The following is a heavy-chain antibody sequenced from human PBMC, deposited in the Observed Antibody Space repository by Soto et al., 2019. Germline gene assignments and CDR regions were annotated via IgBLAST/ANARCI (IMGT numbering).Heavy chain of an antibody. J-gene: IGHJ6*02. CDR1: GFTFSSYD. D-gene: IGHD3-10*01. V-gene: IGHV3-13*04. CDR3: ARVPPETGGMDV. CDR2: IGTAGDT. Sequence: EVQLVESGGGLVQPGGSLRLSCAASGFTFSSYDMHWVRQATGKGLEWVSAIGTAGDTYYPGSVKGRFTISRENAKNSLYLQMNSLRAGDTAVYYCARVPPETGGMDVWGQGTTVTVSS.